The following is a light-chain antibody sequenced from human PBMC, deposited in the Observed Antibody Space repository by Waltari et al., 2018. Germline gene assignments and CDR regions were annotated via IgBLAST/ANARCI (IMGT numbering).Light chain of an antibody. Sequence: EIVMTQSPATLSVSPGERATLSGRASQSISNYLAWYQQKRGQDPRLLLYDTSNRATGIPARFSGSGSGTEFTLTISSLEPEDFAVYYCHQRSDWGTFGGGTKVEI. CDR3: HQRSDWGT. V-gene: IGKV3-11*01. CDR1: QSISNY. J-gene: IGKJ4*01. CDR2: DTS.